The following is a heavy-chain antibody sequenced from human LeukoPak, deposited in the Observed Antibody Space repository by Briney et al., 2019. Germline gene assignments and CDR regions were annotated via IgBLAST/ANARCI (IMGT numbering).Heavy chain of an antibody. Sequence: ASVKVSCKASGYTFTGYYMHWVRQAPGQGLEWMGWINPNSGGTNYAQKFQGRVTMTRDTSISTAYMELSRLRSDDTAVYYCARVPKGGSYDFDYWGQGTLVTVSS. CDR1: GYTFTGYY. V-gene: IGHV1-2*02. D-gene: IGHD1-26*01. CDR3: ARVPKGGSYDFDY. J-gene: IGHJ4*02. CDR2: INPNSGGT.